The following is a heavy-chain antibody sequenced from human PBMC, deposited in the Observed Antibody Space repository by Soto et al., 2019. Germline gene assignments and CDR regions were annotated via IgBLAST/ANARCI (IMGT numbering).Heavy chain of an antibody. Sequence: ASVKVSCKASGYTFTSYGISWVRQAPGQGLEWMGWISAYNGNTNYAQKLQGRVTMTTDTSTSTAYMELRSLRSDDTAVYYCARDSATMVRYYYYGMDVWGQGTTVTVSS. CDR1: GYTFTSYG. V-gene: IGHV1-18*01. J-gene: IGHJ6*02. CDR3: ARDSATMVRYYYYGMDV. D-gene: IGHD3-10*01. CDR2: ISAYNGNT.